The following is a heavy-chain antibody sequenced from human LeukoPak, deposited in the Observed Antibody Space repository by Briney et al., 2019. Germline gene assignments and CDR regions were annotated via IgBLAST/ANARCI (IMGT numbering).Heavy chain of an antibody. CDR2: IVGGGHGT. CDR1: GFTFSNYA. CDR3: AKGRAAGLLDWFDP. V-gene: IGHV3-23*01. Sequence: PGGSLRLSCAASGFTFSNYAMAWVRQAPGKGLEWVSTIVGGGHGTYYVDSVKGRFAVSRDNSMNTLYLHMSSLRADDAAVYYCAKGRAAGLLDWFDPGAREPWSPS. J-gene: IGHJ5*02. D-gene: IGHD6-19*01.